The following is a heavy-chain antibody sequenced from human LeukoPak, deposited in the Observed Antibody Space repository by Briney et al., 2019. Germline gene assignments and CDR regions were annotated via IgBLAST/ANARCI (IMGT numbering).Heavy chain of an antibody. CDR2: INEDGSEK. CDR1: GFTFSNYW. D-gene: IGHD4-17*01. Sequence: GGSLRLSCAASGFTFSNYWMSWVRQAPGKGLEWVANINEDGSEKYYVDSVKGRFTISRDNAKNSLYLQMKSLRADGTAVYFCARARDYGFDYWGQGTLVTVSS. J-gene: IGHJ4*02. CDR3: ARARDYGFDY. V-gene: IGHV3-7*01.